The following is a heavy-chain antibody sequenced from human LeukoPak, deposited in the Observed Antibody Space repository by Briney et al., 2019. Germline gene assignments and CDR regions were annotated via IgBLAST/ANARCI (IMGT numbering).Heavy chain of an antibody. D-gene: IGHD3-3*01. CDR1: GGSFSGYY. Sequence: SETLSLTCAVYGGSFSGYYWSWIRQPPGKGLEWIGEINHSGSTNYNPSLKSRVTISVDTSKNQFSLKLSSATAADTAVYYCARLDFWSGYFDYWGQGTLVTVSS. J-gene: IGHJ4*02. CDR2: INHSGST. CDR3: ARLDFWSGYFDY. V-gene: IGHV4-34*01.